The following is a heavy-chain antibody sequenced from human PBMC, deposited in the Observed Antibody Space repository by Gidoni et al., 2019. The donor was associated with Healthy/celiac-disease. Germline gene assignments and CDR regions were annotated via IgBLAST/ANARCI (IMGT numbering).Heavy chain of an antibody. V-gene: IGHV3-9*01. Sequence: EVQLVESGGGLVQPGRSLRLSCAASGFTFDDYAMHWVRQAPGKGLEWVSGISWNSGSIGYADSVKGRFTISRDNAKNSLYLQMNSLRAEDTALYYCAKVDYYDSSGYLAYSAFDIWGQGTMVTVSS. CDR3: AKVDYYDSSGYLAYSAFDI. CDR1: GFTFDDYA. J-gene: IGHJ3*02. D-gene: IGHD3-22*01. CDR2: ISWNSGSI.